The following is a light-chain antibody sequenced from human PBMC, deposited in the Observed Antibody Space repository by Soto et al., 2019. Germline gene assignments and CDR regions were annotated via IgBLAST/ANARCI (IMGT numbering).Light chain of an antibody. V-gene: IGKV1-9*01. J-gene: IGKJ1*01. CDR1: QGISSY. CDR3: QHFNDYRT. Sequence: DIPLTQSPSFLSASVGDRVTITCRASQGISSYLAWYQQKPGKAPKLLIYGASTLQSGVPSRFSGSGSETEFTLTISSLQPGDFATYYCQHFNDYRTFGQGTKVEFK. CDR2: GAS.